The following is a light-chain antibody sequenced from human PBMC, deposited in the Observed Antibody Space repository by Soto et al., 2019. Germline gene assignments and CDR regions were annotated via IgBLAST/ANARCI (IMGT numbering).Light chain of an antibody. J-gene: IGKJ1*01. Sequence: DIQMTQSPSTLSASVGDRVTITCRASQSISSWLAWYQQKPGKAPKLLIYKASSLESGVPSRFCGSRSGTLFTLTISSRQPDDFATYYYQQYKSYGTWTCGQGTKVEIK. CDR3: QQYKSYGTWT. V-gene: IGKV1-5*03. CDR2: KAS. CDR1: QSISSW.